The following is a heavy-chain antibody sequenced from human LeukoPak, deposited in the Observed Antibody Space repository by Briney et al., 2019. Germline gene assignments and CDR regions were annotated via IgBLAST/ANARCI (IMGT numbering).Heavy chain of an antibody. CDR1: GGSISRSSHY. V-gene: IGHV4-39*01. CDR2: IFYSGST. D-gene: IGHD4-17*01. J-gene: IGHJ5*02. Sequence: SETLSLTCTVSGGSISRSSHYWGWIRQTPGKGLEWIASIFYSGSTYYNPSLKSRVTISEDTSKNQVSLKLSSVTAADTAVYYCARQWHTVTTWWFDPWGQGTLVTVSS. CDR3: ARQWHTVTTWWFDP.